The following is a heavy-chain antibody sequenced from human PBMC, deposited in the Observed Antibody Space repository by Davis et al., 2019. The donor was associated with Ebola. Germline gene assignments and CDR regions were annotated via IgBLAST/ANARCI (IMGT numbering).Heavy chain of an antibody. D-gene: IGHD3-22*01. J-gene: IGHJ4*02. Sequence: MPGGSLRLSCAVYGGSFSGYYWSWIRQPPGKGLEWIAYIGDSGSTNYNPSLKGRVAISIDRSKNQFSLKLNSVTAADTAMYYCARTTFYYDSSGFYHREGYYFDYWGQGTLVTVSS. V-gene: IGHV4-59*01. CDR1: GGSFSGYY. CDR2: IGDSGST. CDR3: ARTTFYYDSSGFYHREGYYFDY.